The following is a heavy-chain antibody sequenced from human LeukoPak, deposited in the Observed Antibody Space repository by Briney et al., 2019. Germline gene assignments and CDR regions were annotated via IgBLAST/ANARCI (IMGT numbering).Heavy chain of an antibody. D-gene: IGHD3-22*01. J-gene: IGHJ6*03. Sequence: GGSLRLSCAASGFTFSSYAMSWVRQAPGKGLEWVSAISGSGGSTYYADSVKGRFTISRDNSKNTLYLQMNSLRAEDTAVYYCARYYRYLTMDSSGPYYYYYMDVWGKGTTVTVSS. CDR1: GFTFSSYA. CDR2: ISGSGGST. CDR3: ARYYRYLTMDSSGPYYYYYMDV. V-gene: IGHV3-23*01.